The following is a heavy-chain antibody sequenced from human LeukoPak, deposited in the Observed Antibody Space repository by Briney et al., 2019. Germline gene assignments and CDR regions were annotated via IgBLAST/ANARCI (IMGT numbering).Heavy chain of an antibody. D-gene: IGHD2-15*01. CDR3: ARYCSGGSCEAFDY. Sequence: GASVKVSCKASGYTFTGYYMHWVRQAPGQGFEWMGRINPNSGGTNYAYKFQGRVTMTRDTSISTAYMELSRLRSDDTAVCYCARYCSGGSCEAFDYWGQGTLVTVSS. CDR2: INPNSGGT. V-gene: IGHV1-2*06. J-gene: IGHJ4*02. CDR1: GYTFTGYY.